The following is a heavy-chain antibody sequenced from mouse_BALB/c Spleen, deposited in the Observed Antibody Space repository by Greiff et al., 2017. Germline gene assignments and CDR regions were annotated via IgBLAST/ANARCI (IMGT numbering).Heavy chain of an antibody. D-gene: IGHD2-14*01. CDR2: ISYDGSN. CDR3: AREYYYRDDEAWFAY. V-gene: IGHV3-6*02. CDR1: GYSFTSGYF. J-gene: IGHJ3*01. Sequence: EVQLMESGPGLVKPSQSLSLTCSVSGYSFTSGYFWYLLRPVPGNKLEWRGYISYDGSNNYNPSLKNRISITRDTSKNQFFLKLNSVTTEDTATYYAAREYYYRDDEAWFAYWGQGTLVTVSA.